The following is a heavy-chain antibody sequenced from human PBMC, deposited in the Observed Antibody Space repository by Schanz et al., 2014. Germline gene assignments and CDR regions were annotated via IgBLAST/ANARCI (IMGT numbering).Heavy chain of an antibody. CDR1: GYNFTAYY. CDR3: ARVSTGNYSDAFHM. Sequence: QVQLVQSGAEVKKPGASVKVSCKASGYNFTAYYIHWVRQAPGQGIEWMGRINPNSGGTRYAQKFQGRVTMTRDASTSTGYIALSRLRSDDTAVHYCARVSTGNYSDAFHMWGQGTMVTVSS. J-gene: IGHJ3*02. V-gene: IGHV1-2*06. D-gene: IGHD2-8*02. CDR2: INPNSGGT.